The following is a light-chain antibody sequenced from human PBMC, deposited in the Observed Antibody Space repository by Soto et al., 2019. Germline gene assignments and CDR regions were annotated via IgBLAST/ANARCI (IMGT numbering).Light chain of an antibody. CDR3: QSYDSSLSGYV. J-gene: IGLJ1*01. Sequence: QSVLTQPPSASGSPGQSATISCTGTSSDVGGYNYVSWYQQHPGKAPKLMIYEVSKRPSGVPDRFSGSKSGTTASLTISGLQAEDEADYYCQSYDSSLSGYVFGTGTKVTVL. V-gene: IGLV2-8*01. CDR2: EVS. CDR1: SSDVGGYNY.